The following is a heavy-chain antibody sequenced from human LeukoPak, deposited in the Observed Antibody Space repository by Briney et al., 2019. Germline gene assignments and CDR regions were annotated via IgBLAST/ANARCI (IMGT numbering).Heavy chain of an antibody. V-gene: IGHV3-23*01. J-gene: IGHJ4*02. Sequence: PGGSLRLSRAASGFTFSSLTMTWVRQTPGKGLEWVSGISGSGDATFYADSVKGRFTISRDNSKDTLYLQMSSLRAEDTAIYYCAKDRGYWGQGTLVTVTS. CDR1: GFTFSSLT. CDR2: ISGSGDAT. CDR3: AKDRGY.